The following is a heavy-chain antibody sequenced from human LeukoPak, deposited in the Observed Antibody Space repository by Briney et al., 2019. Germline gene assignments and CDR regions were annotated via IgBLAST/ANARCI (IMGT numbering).Heavy chain of an antibody. CDR3: SRGLDSRKLGY. CDR1: GASISGSNYF. CDR2: IYFSGST. V-gene: IGHV4-39*07. J-gene: IGHJ4*02. D-gene: IGHD3-22*01. Sequence: SETLSLTCAVAGASISGSNYFWGWIRQPPGKGLEWIGSIYFSGSTVYNPSLKSRATISLDTSQNQFSLRLSSVTAADTAVYFCSRGLDSRKLGYWGQGTLVTVSS.